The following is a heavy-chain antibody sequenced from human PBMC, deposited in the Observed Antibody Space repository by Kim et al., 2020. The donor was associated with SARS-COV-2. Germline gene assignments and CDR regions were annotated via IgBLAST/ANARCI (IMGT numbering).Heavy chain of an antibody. D-gene: IGHD3-22*01. Sequence: GGSLRLSCTASGFTFGDYAMSWFRQAPGKGLEWVGFIRSKAYGGTTEYAASVKGRFTISRDDSKSIAYLQMNSLKTEDTAVYYCTRVLYYYDSSGYGGPHWFDPWGQGTLVTVSS. J-gene: IGHJ5*02. CDR3: TRVLYYYDSSGYGGPHWFDP. CDR1: GFTFGDYA. CDR2: IRSKAYGGTT. V-gene: IGHV3-49*03.